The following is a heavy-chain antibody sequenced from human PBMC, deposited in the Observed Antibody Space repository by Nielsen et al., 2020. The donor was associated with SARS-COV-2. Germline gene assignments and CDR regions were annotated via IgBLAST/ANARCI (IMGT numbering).Heavy chain of an antibody. CDR2: IYYSGST. CDR1: GGSISSGGYY. Sequence: SETLSLTCTVSGGSISSGGYYWSWIRQHPGKGLEWIGYIYYSGSTYYNPSLKSRVTISVDTSKNQFSLKLSSVTAADTAVYYCARGGIGDGSLDVRYWGQGTLVTVSS. CDR3: ARGGIGDGSLDVRY. J-gene: IGHJ4*02. D-gene: IGHD5-24*01. V-gene: IGHV4-31*03.